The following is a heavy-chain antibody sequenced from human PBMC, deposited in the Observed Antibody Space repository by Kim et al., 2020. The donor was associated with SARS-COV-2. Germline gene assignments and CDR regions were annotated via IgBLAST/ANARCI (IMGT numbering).Heavy chain of an antibody. V-gene: IGHV4-4*02. CDR3: ARFTEQQLVLGVFDY. Sequence: SSKSRVTISVDKSKNQFSLKLSSVTAADTAVYYCARFTEQQLVLGVFDYWGQGTLVTVSS. D-gene: IGHD6-13*01. J-gene: IGHJ4*02.